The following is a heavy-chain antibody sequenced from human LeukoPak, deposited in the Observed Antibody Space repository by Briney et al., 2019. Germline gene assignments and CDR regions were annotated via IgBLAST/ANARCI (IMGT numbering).Heavy chain of an antibody. V-gene: IGHV3-30*04. J-gene: IGHJ4*02. CDR2: ISSDASNN. CDR3: AREGSMALFGVYFFDY. D-gene: IGHD2/OR15-2a*01. Sequence: GGSLRLSCAASGFTFYSYAMQWVRQAPGKGLQWVAVISSDASNNYYADSVKGRFTISRDNYKNTLYMQMNSLTAEDTALYYCAREGSMALFGVYFFDYWGQGALVTVSS. CDR1: GFTFYSYA.